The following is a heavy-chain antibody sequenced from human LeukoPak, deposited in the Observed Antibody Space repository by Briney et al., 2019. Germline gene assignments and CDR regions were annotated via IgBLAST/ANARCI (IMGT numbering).Heavy chain of an antibody. J-gene: IGHJ6*03. CDR2: INHSGST. Sequence: SETLSLTCAVYGGSFSGYYWSWIRQPPGKGLEWIGEINHSGSTNYNPSLKSRVTISVDTSKNQFSLKLSSVTAADTAVYYCARATDCSSTSCYRTSPTTNYYYYMDVWGKGTTVTVSS. V-gene: IGHV4-34*01. CDR1: GGSFSGYY. CDR3: ARATDCSSTSCYRTSPTTNYYYYMDV. D-gene: IGHD2-2*01.